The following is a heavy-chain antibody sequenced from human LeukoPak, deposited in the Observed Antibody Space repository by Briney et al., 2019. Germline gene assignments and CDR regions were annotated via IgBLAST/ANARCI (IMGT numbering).Heavy chain of an antibody. CDR3: ARDTKRSIAAAGPKSGGMDV. CDR1: GFTFSSYG. CDR2: IRYDGSNK. J-gene: IGHJ6*02. D-gene: IGHD6-13*01. Sequence: PGRSLRLSCAASGFTFSSYGMHWVRQAPGKGLEWVAFIRYDGSNKYYADSVKGRFTISRDNAKNSLYLQMNSLRAEDTAVYYCARDTKRSIAAAGPKSGGMDVWGQGTTVTVSS. V-gene: IGHV3-33*01.